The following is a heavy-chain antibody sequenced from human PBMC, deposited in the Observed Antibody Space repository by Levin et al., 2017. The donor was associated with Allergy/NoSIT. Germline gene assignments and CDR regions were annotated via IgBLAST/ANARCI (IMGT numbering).Heavy chain of an antibody. CDR1: GFTFSDYY. J-gene: IGHJ4*02. CDR3: ARVHNRAGTAADY. D-gene: IGHD1-14*01. Sequence: GESLKISCAASGFTFSDYYMTWIRQAPGKGLEWLSYISGDSVSTNYADSVKGRFTISRDNAKNSLYLQMHSLRAEDTAVYYCARVHNRAGTAADYWGQGTLVTVSS. CDR2: ISGDSVST. V-gene: IGHV3-11*05.